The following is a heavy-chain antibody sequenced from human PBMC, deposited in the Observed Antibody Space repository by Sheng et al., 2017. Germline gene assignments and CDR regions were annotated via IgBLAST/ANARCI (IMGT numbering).Heavy chain of an antibody. J-gene: IGHJ6*03. V-gene: IGHV1-69*10. CDR2: IIPMLGIP. D-gene: IGHD6-6*01. CDR3: ARGVDSRSPDRYYYYMDV. CDR1: GGTFSSYA. Sequence: QVQLVQSGAEVKKPGSSVKVSCRASGGTFSSYAFSWVRQAPGQGLELMGGIIPMLGIPNYAQRFQGRVTITADKSTSTAYMELSSLRSEDTAVYYCARGVDSRSPDRYYYYMDVWGQGTTVTVSS.